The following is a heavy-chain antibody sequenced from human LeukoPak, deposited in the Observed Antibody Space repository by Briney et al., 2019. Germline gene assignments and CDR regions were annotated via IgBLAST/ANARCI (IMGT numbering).Heavy chain of an antibody. CDR1: GFTFTSYW. D-gene: IGHD3-10*01. Sequence: QPGGSLRLSCAASGFTFTSYWMVWVRQTPGKGLEWVANINQDASEKNYADSVKGRFTISRDNARNSLFLQMNSLRAEDTALYYCASSYYHDGDYWGQGTLVTVSS. CDR3: ASSYYHDGDY. V-gene: IGHV3-7*01. CDR2: INQDASEK. J-gene: IGHJ4*02.